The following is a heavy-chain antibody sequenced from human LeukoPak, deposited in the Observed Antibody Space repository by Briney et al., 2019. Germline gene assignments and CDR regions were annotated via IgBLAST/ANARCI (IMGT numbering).Heavy chain of an antibody. J-gene: IGHJ4*02. CDR2: ISYDGSNK. CDR3: ARDIRSSGWPFDY. Sequence: GGSLRLSCAASGFTFSSYAMHWVRQAPGKGLEWVAVISYDGSNKYYADSVKGRFTISRDNSKNTLYLQMNSLRAEDTAVYYCARDIRSSGWPFDYWGQGTLVTVSS. V-gene: IGHV3-30-3*01. CDR1: GFTFSSYA. D-gene: IGHD6-19*01.